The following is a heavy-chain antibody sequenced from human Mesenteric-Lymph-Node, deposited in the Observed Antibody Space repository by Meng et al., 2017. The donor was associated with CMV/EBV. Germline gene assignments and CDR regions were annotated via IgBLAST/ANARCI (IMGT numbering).Heavy chain of an antibody. J-gene: IGHJ6*02. Sequence: GESLKISCAASGFTFSSYSMNWVRQAPGKGLEWVSSISSSSSYIYYADSVKGRFTISRDNAKNSLYLQMNSLRAEDTAVYYCARSADFWTPYYYYGMDVWGQGTTVTVSS. V-gene: IGHV3-21*01. CDR1: GFTFSSYS. CDR3: ARSADFWTPYYYYGMDV. D-gene: IGHD3/OR15-3a*01. CDR2: ISSSSSYI.